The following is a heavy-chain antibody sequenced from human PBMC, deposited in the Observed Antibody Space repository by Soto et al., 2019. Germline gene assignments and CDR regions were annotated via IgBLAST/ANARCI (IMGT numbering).Heavy chain of an antibody. CDR2: ISYDGSNK. J-gene: IGHJ4*02. D-gene: IGHD6-13*01. V-gene: IGHV3-30*18. CDR3: AKDREAAAYFEY. CDR1: GLTFSSYG. Sequence: GTLRLSCAAAGLTFSSYGMHWVRQAPGKGLEWVAVISYDGSNKYYADSVKGRFTISRDNSKNTLYLQMNSLRAEDTAVYYCAKDREAAAYFEYWGQGTLVTVSS.